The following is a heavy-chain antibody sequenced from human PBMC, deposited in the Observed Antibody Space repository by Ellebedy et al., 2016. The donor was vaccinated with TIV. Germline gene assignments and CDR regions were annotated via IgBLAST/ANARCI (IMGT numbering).Heavy chain of an antibody. CDR1: GYTFTSYG. CDR3: SVIRQDSNKPGAGYDYYYGMDV. V-gene: IGHV1-18*01. D-gene: IGHD3-16*01. J-gene: IGHJ6*02. Sequence: AASVKVSCKASGYTFTSYGISWVRQAPGQGLDWMGWISAYNGNTNYAHKLQGRVTMTTDTSTSTASMELSSLRSEDTAVYYCSVIRQDSNKPGAGYDYYYGMDVWGQGTTVTVSS. CDR2: ISAYNGNT.